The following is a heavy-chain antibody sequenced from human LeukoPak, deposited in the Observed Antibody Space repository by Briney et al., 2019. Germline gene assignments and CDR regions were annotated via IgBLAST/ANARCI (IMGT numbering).Heavy chain of an antibody. J-gene: IGHJ5*02. CDR3: AGRLVRGRVIAWFDP. CDR2: PYYSGST. D-gene: IGHD3-10*01. Sequence: SETLSLTCTVSGGSICSYNWGWMRPRPGNGREGMGYPYYSGSTNYNPSLKRRATTSVDTSKNQFSLKLSSGTAADSAVDYCAGRLVRGRVIAWFDPWGQGTLVTVSS. CDR1: GGSICSYN. V-gene: IGHV4-59*08.